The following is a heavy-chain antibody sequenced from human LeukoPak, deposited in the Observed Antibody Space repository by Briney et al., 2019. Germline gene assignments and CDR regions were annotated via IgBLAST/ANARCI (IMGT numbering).Heavy chain of an antibody. CDR2: IYSDNT. Sequence: GGSLRLSCTVSGFTVSSNSMSWVRQAPGKGLEWVSFIYSDNTHYSDSVKGRFTISRDNSKNTLYLQMNSLRAEDTAVYYCARRAGAYLHPYDYWGQGTLVTVSS. D-gene: IGHD4/OR15-4a*01. J-gene: IGHJ4*02. CDR3: ARRAGAYLHPYDY. V-gene: IGHV3-53*01. CDR1: GFTVSSNS.